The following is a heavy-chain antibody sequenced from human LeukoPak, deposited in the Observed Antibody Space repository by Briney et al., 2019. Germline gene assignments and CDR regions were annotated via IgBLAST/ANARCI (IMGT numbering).Heavy chain of an antibody. CDR2: ITGGGRTI. Sequence: PGGSLRLSCAASGFTFSSYEMNWVRQAPGKGLEWLSYITGGGRTIYYADSVKGRFTISRDNAKNSLYLQMNSLRAEDTAVYYCARVSRGPDWFAPWGQGTLVTVSS. CDR3: ARVSRGPDWFAP. V-gene: IGHV3-48*03. J-gene: IGHJ5*02. CDR1: GFTFSSYE.